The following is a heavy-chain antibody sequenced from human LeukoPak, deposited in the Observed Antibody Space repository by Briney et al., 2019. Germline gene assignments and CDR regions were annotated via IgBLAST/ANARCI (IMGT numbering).Heavy chain of an antibody. CDR1: GFTSSNAW. Sequence: GGSLRLSCAVSGFTSSNAWMSWVRQAPGKGLEWVGRIKSKTDGGTRDYAAPVKGRFNISRDDSKNTLYLQMNSLKTEDTAVYYCTTFDYAAFLTWGQGTMVTVSS. V-gene: IGHV3-15*01. D-gene: IGHD4/OR15-4a*01. CDR2: IKSKTDGGTR. CDR3: TTFDYAAFLT. J-gene: IGHJ3*02.